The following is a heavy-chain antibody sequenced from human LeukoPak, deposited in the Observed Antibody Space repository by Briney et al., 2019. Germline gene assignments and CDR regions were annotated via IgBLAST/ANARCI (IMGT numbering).Heavy chain of an antibody. D-gene: IGHD3-10*01. Sequence: PSETLSLTCAVYGGSFSGYYWSWIRQPPGKGLEWIGEINHSGSTNYNPSLKSRVTISVDTSKNQFSLKLSSVTAADTAVYYCARVSWFGEFSDYWGQGTQVTVSS. CDR1: GGSFSGYY. V-gene: IGHV4-34*01. CDR3: ARVSWFGEFSDY. CDR2: INHSGST. J-gene: IGHJ4*02.